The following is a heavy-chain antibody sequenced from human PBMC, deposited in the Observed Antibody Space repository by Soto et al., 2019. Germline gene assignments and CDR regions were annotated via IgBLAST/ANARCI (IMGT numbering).Heavy chain of an antibody. D-gene: IGHD3-16*01. J-gene: IGHJ4*02. CDR3: ARLDDAVGAVDY. V-gene: IGHV4-39*01. Sequence: QLQLQESGPGLVKPSETLSLTCTVSGGSISSSSYYWGWIRQPPGKGLEWIGSIYYSGSTYYNPSLKSRVTISVDTSKNQFSLKLSSVTAADTAVYYCARLDDAVGAVDYWGQGTLVTVSS. CDR1: GGSISSSSYY. CDR2: IYYSGST.